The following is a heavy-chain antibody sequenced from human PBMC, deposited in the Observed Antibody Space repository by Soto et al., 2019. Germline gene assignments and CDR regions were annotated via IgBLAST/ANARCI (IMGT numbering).Heavy chain of an antibody. Sequence: GGSLRLSCEASGFTLRNYAMTWVRQAPGKGLEWVSLISANDVGTYYAESVKTRFTISTDQSRNTVYLQMDSLRADDTAIYYCAKAKNDYNWDNRPPFDYWGQGTLVTVPQ. V-gene: IGHV3-23*01. CDR3: AKAKNDYNWDNRPPFDY. J-gene: IGHJ4*02. CDR1: GFTLRNYA. CDR2: ISANDVGT. D-gene: IGHD1-20*01.